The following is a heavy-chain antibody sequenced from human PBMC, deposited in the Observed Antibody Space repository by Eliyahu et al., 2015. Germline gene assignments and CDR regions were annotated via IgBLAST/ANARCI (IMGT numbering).Heavy chain of an antibody. CDR1: GGSFSGYY. D-gene: IGHD3-16*01. J-gene: IGHJ6*02. Sequence: QVQLQQWGAGLLKPSETLSLTCAVYGGSFSGYYWXWIRQPPGKGLEWIGEINHXGSTNYNPSLKSRVTISVDTSKNQFSLKLSSVTAADTAVYYCASLTWGYVLQDVWGQGTTVTVSS. V-gene: IGHV4-34*01. CDR2: INHXGST. CDR3: ASLTWGYVLQDV.